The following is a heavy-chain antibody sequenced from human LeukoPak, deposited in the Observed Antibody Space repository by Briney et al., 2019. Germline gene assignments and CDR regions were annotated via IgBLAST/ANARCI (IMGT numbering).Heavy chain of an antibody. CDR2: VYYSVRT. V-gene: IGHV4-39*02. J-gene: IGHJ3*01. CDR3: ASCPVCYYDSSGLTGF. Sequence: SGTLSLTCTVSVGSISSSISYSGWVSLPPGKGLGWNLCVYYSVRTYYKPSLKSDATISETTSKKRFSLNLTAVTATAPVVYYCASCPVCYYDSSGLTGFWGQGTMVTVSS. CDR1: VGSISSSISY. D-gene: IGHD3-22*01.